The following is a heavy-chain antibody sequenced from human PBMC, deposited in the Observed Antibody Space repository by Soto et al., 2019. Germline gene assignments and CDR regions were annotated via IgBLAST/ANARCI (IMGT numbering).Heavy chain of an antibody. CDR2: IYPGDSDT. D-gene: IGHD2-15*01. Sequence: PGESLKISCKGSGYSFTSYWIGWVRQMPGKGLEWMGIIYPGDSDTRYSPSFQGQVTISADKSISTAYLQWSSLKASDTAMYYCARRYCSGGSCYGTFDYWGQGTLVTVS. J-gene: IGHJ4*02. CDR3: ARRYCSGGSCYGTFDY. V-gene: IGHV5-51*01. CDR1: GYSFTSYW.